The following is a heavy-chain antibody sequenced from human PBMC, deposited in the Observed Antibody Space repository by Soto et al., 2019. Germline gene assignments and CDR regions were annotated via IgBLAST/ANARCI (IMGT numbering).Heavy chain of an antibody. J-gene: IGHJ5*02. Sequence: SQTLSLTCAISGDSVSSNSAAWNWIRQSPSRGLEWLGRTYYRSKWYNDYAVSVKSRITINPDTSKNQFSLQLNSVSPEDTAVYYCTKKVGDGPNWFDLRGQGTLVTVSS. CDR1: GDSVSSNSAA. CDR2: TYYRSKWYN. V-gene: IGHV6-1*01. CDR3: TKKVGDGPNWFDL. D-gene: IGHD1-26*01.